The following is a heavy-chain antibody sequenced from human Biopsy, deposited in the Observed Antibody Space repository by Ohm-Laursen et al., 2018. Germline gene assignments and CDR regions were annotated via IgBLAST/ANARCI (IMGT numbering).Heavy chain of an antibody. Sequence: SETLSLTCSVSGGSLSSSTYYWTWIRQPPGKGLECIGYIFYNGSTTYNPSLKSRVTISFDASKNQFFLRLRSVTPADTAMYYCARDRGYYSDRTVPGYFDLWGRGTLVTISS. CDR3: ARDRGYYSDRTVPGYFDL. J-gene: IGHJ2*01. CDR2: IFYNGST. CDR1: GGSLSSSTYY. V-gene: IGHV4-61*01. D-gene: IGHD3-22*01.